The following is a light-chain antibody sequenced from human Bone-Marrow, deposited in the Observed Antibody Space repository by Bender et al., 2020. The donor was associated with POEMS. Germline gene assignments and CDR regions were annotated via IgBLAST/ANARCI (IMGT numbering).Light chain of an antibody. CDR1: KFGDKF. V-gene: IGLV3-1*01. J-gene: IGLJ2*01. CDR2: QNH. Sequence: SYEVTQHFSVSVSPGQTANIPCYGEKFGDKFFSWYQHRPGPSPVMVIYQNHRRPSGIPVRFSGSNSGNTATLTISGAQARDEADYYGPTWDRGRDDVFGEGTKLTVL. CDR3: PTWDRGRDDV.